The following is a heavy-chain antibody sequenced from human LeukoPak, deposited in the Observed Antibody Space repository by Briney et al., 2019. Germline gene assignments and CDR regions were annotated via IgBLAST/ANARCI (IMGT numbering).Heavy chain of an antibody. Sequence: SVKVSFKASGGTFSSYANSWLRQAPGQGLEWMGGIIPIFGTANYAQKLQGRVTNTADESTSAAYMAPTSLRSEGTAGYLCAKAPLGDGGLFDFWGQGTLVTVSS. CDR3: AKAPLGDGGLFDF. J-gene: IGHJ4*02. CDR1: GGTFSSYA. V-gene: IGHV1-69*13. CDR2: IIPIFGTA. D-gene: IGHD3-16*01.